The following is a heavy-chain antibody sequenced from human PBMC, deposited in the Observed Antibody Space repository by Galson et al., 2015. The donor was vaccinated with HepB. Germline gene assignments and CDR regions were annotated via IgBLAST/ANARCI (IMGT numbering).Heavy chain of an antibody. CDR3: AKERYDFWSGLGGKDY. D-gene: IGHD3-3*01. CDR1: GFTFSTYG. Sequence: SLRLSCAASGFTFSTYGMHWVRQAPGKGLEWVGVISSDGSTKYYADSVKGRFTISRDNSKNTLYLQMNSLRAEDTALYYCAKERYDFWSGLGGKDYWGQGTLVTVSS. J-gene: IGHJ4*02. CDR2: ISSDGSTK. V-gene: IGHV3-30*18.